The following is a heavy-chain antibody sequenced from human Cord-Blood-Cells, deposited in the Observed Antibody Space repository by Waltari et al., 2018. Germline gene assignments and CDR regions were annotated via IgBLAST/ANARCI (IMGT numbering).Heavy chain of an antibody. D-gene: IGHD6-19*01. CDR1: GFTVSSNY. J-gene: IGHJ3*02. Sequence: EVQLVETGGGLIQPGGSLRLSCAASGFTVSSNYMSWVSQASGKGLEWVPVISRDGSTDYADSVKGRVTISRDNSKNSLDLQMNVLRAEDTAVYYCARLAVADAFEIWGQGTMVTVSS. CDR3: ARLAVADAFEI. V-gene: IGHV3-53*02. CDR2: ISRDGST.